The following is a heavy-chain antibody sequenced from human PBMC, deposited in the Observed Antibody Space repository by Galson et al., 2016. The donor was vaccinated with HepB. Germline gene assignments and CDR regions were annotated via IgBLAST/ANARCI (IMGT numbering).Heavy chain of an antibody. CDR2: IYYTGTT. CDR3: ARQITIEVADPHFDY. CDR1: GGSIRSHSYH. Sequence: ETLSLTCAVSGGSIRSHSYHWGWIRQPPGKGLEWIANIYYTGTTYYNPSLESRVTISVDTSKHLLFLKLRSVTAADTAVYYCARQITIEVADPHFDYWGQGTLVTVTS. J-gene: IGHJ4*02. D-gene: IGHD6-19*01. V-gene: IGHV4-39*01.